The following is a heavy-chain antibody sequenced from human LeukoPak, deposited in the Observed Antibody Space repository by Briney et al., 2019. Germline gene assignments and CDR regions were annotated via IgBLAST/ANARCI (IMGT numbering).Heavy chain of an antibody. J-gene: IGHJ4*02. CDR2: INSDGSWT. CDR1: GNYW. Sequence: GGSLRLSCAASGNYWMHWVRQAPGRGLMWVSHINSDGSWTSYADSVKGRFTISKDNAKNTVYLQMNSLRAEDTAVYYCVSFYETYWGRGTLVTVSS. CDR3: VSFYETY. D-gene: IGHD2/OR15-2a*01. V-gene: IGHV3-74*01.